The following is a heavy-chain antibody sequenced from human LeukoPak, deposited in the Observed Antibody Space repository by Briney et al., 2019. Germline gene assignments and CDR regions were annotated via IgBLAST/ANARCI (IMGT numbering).Heavy chain of an antibody. J-gene: IGHJ3*02. D-gene: IGHD3-10*01. CDR3: ARDWVAGVPFDAFDI. Sequence: GGSLRLSCAASGFTLSNYWMSWVRQAPGKGLEWVANIKEDGSEKYYEASVKGRLTISRDNAENSLYLHMNSLTAEDTAMYYCARDWVAGVPFDAFDIWGQGTMVSVSS. V-gene: IGHV3-7*03. CDR1: GFTLSNYW. CDR2: IKEDGSEK.